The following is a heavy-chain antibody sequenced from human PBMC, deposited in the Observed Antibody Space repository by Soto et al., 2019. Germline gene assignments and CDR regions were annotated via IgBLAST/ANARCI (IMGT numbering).Heavy chain of an antibody. Sequence: GASVKVSCKASGYTFTSYGISWVRQAPGQGLEWMGWISAYNGITNYAQKLQGRVTMTTDTSTSTAYMELRSLRSDDTAVYYCARDGGKTGVPQFNWFDPWGQGTLVTVS. CDR2: ISAYNGIT. J-gene: IGHJ5*02. CDR1: GYTFTSYG. V-gene: IGHV1-18*01. CDR3: ARDGGKTGVPQFNWFDP. D-gene: IGHD2-15*01.